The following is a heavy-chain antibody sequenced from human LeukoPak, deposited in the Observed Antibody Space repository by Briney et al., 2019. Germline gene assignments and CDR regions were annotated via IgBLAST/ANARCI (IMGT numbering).Heavy chain of an antibody. J-gene: IGHJ5*02. D-gene: IGHD1-26*01. CDR1: GFTFSSYA. Sequence: GGSLRLSCAASGFTFSSYAMSWVRQAPGKGLEWVSAISGSGGSTYYADSVKGRFTISRDNSKNTLYLQMNSLRAEDTALYYCTRDASVGATGGWFDPWGQGTLVTVSS. V-gene: IGHV3-23*01. CDR2: ISGSGGST. CDR3: TRDASVGATGGWFDP.